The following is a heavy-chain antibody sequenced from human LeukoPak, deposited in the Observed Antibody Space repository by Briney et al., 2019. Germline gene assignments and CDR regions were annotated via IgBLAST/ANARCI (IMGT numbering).Heavy chain of an antibody. CDR3: AREGRGGLPD. CDR1: GRSISSGDYY. CDR2: IYYSGST. Sequence: SETLSLTCTVSGRSISSGDYYWSWIRQHPGKGLEWIGYIYYSGSTYYNPSLKSRVTISVDTSKNQFSLKLSSVTAADTAAYYCAREGRGGLPDWGQGTLVTVSS. J-gene: IGHJ4*02. V-gene: IGHV4-31*03. D-gene: IGHD1-26*01.